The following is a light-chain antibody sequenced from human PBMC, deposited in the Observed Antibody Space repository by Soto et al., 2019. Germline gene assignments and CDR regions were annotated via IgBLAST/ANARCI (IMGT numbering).Light chain of an antibody. CDR3: QEYIQWPPGM. J-gene: IGKJ3*01. CDR2: DAS. V-gene: IGKV1-5*01. CDR1: QTISNW. Sequence: DIQMTQSPSTLSSSVGDRVTISCRASQTISNWLAWYQQKPGKAPKLLIYDASSLESGVPSRFSGSGSGTEFTLTISSLQSEDFAVYYCQEYIQWPPGMFGPGTKWIS.